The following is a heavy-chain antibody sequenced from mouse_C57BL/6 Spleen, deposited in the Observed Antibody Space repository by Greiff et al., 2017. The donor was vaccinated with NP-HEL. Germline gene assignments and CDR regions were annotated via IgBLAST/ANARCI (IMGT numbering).Heavy chain of an antibody. V-gene: IGHV1-80*01. D-gene: IGHD1-1*01. CDR2: IYPGDGDT. CDR1: GYAFSSYW. CDR3: ARGSFTTVVDEFAY. J-gene: IGHJ3*01. Sequence: VQLQQSGAELVKPGASVKISCKASGYAFSSYWMNWVKQRPGKGLEWIGQIYPGDGDTNYNGKFKGKATLTADKSSSTAYMQLSSLTSEDSAVYFCARGSFTTVVDEFAYWGQGTLVTVSA.